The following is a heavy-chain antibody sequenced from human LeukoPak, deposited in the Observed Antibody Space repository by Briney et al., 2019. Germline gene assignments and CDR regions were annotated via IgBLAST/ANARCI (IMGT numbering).Heavy chain of an antibody. CDR2: IKSDGSDT. J-gene: IGHJ4*02. CDR1: GFLFCSSW. Sequence: GGPLTLSCGACGFLFCSSWMSWLRKAPGKGREGVANIKSDGSDTKYVDSEKGRFTVSRDNDKNSLYLQINSLRAEDTAVYYCARCYGGNHKWGQGTLVTVSS. D-gene: IGHD4/OR15-4a*01. V-gene: IGHV3-7*01. CDR3: ARCYGGNHK.